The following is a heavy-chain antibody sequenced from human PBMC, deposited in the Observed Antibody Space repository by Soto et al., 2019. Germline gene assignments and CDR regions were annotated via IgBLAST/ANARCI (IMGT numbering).Heavy chain of an antibody. D-gene: IGHD2-15*01. Sequence: PGGSLRLSCVASGFTFGSRAMSWVRQAPGEGLEWVSTITDTGGDTKYADSVRGRFTISRDNSKNTLNLQMNDLRVEDTAVIYCAKGRKSTEKDIAVMLAAASSIQHWGQGTLVTVSS. CDR3: AKGRKSTEKDIAVMLAAASSIQH. CDR2: ITDTGGDT. CDR1: GFTFGSRA. V-gene: IGHV3-23*01. J-gene: IGHJ1*01.